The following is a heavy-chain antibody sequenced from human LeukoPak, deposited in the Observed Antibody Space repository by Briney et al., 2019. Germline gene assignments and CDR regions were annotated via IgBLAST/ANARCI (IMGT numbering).Heavy chain of an antibody. J-gene: IGHJ4*02. Sequence: PGGSLRLSCAASGFTFSSYWMSWVRQAPGKGLQWVANIKQDGSEKYYVDSVKGRFTISRDNAKNSLYLQMNSLRAEDTAVYYCARGLVMEQKSVWFGESFPEFYYFDYWGQGTLVTVSS. CDR2: IKQDGSEK. CDR1: GFTFSSYW. V-gene: IGHV3-7*01. D-gene: IGHD3-10*01. CDR3: ARGLVMEQKSVWFGESFPEFYYFDY.